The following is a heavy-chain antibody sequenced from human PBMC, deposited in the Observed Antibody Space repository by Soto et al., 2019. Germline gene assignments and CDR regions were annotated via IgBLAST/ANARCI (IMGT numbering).Heavy chain of an antibody. D-gene: IGHD3-10*01. CDR1: GDIFSRST. CDR3: ATNYGSGSAHFDS. V-gene: IGHV1-69*02. J-gene: IGHJ4*02. Sequence: QVVQSGAEVKKPGTSVNVSCRAYGDIFSRSTLSWVRQAPGQGLECLGRTIPILSMSDYAQKFQGRVSITADKPMSTVYMELSRLRSEDTAVYYCATNYGSGSAHFDSCGQGTLVTVSS. CDR2: TIPILSMS.